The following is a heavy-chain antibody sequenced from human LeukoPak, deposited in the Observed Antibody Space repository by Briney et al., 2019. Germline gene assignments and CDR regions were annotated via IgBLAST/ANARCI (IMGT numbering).Heavy chain of an antibody. CDR1: GFSFNTYS. CDR2: ISVDSNYL. V-gene: IGHV3-21*01. J-gene: IGHJ3*02. Sequence: GGSLRLSCTASGFSFNTYSMNWVRQAPGKGLEWVSSISVDSNYLYYVDSLRRRFTVSRDNTKNSLYLQMNSLRAEDTAVYYCVRVHCSGGGCYQRNDGLEIWGQGTMVTVSS. CDR3: VRVHCSGGGCYQRNDGLEI. D-gene: IGHD2-15*01.